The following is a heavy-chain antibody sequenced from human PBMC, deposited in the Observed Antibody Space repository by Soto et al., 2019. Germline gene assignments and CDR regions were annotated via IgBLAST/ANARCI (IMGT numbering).Heavy chain of an antibody. J-gene: IGHJ3*02. D-gene: IGHD2-15*01. CDR2: INHSGST. Sequence: SETLSLTCAVYGGPLSGYYWSWIRQPPGKGLEWIGEINHSGSTNYNPSLKSRVTISVDTSKNQFSLKLSSVTAADTAVYYCARVGYFGYCSGGSCSDDAFDIWGQWTMVTVSS. CDR1: GGPLSGYY. V-gene: IGHV4-34*01. CDR3: ARVGYFGYCSGGSCSDDAFDI.